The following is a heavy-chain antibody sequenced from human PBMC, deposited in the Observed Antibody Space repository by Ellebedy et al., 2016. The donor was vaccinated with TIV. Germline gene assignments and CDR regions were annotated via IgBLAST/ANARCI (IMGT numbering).Heavy chain of an antibody. J-gene: IGHJ5*02. D-gene: IGHD2-15*01. V-gene: IGHV1-3*01. Sequence: AASVKVSCKASGYTFTTFAIHWVRQPPGQSPEWMGWSNVADANTTSSQKFQGRVTVTRDTSANTVYMHLSSLRSEDSAVYYCARDPLGYCSGGSCTNNWFDPWGQGTLVTVSS. CDR1: GYTFTTFA. CDR3: ARDPLGYCSGGSCTNNWFDP. CDR2: SNVADANT.